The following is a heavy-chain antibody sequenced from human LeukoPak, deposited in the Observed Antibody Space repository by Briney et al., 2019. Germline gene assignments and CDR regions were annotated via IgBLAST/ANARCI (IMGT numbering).Heavy chain of an antibody. V-gene: IGHV1-69*01. Sequence: SVKVSCKASGGTFSSYSISWVRQAPGQELEWMGGIIPIFGTANYAQKFQGRVTITADESTSTAYMELSSLRSEAAAVYYCARDHTGWFDPWGQGTLVTVSS. J-gene: IGHJ5*02. CDR2: IIPIFGTA. D-gene: IGHD2-8*02. CDR3: ARDHTGWFDP. CDR1: GGTFSSYS.